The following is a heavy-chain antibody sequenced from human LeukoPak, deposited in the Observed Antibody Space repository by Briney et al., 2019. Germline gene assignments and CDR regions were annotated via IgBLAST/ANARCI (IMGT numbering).Heavy chain of an antibody. CDR2: IYYSGST. J-gene: IGHJ4*02. Sequence: PSETLSLTCYVSGDSISSRNYYWGWIRQPPGKGLEWIGSIYYSGSTYYNPSLKSRVTISVDTSKNQFSLKLSSVIAADTAAYYCARIIYSYGYWYFDYWGQGALVTVSS. V-gene: IGHV4-39*01. CDR3: ARIIYSYGYWYFDY. CDR1: GDSISSRNYY. D-gene: IGHD5-18*01.